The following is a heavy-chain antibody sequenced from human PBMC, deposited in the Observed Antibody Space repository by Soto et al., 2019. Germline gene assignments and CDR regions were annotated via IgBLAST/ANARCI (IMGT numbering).Heavy chain of an antibody. CDR1: GGTFSSYA. CDR2: IIPIFGTA. V-gene: IGHV1-69*01. Sequence: QVQLVQSGAEVKKPGSSVKVSCKASGGTFSSYAISWVRQAPGQGLEWMGGIIPIFGTANYAQRFQGRVMITADESTSTAYMELSSLRSEDRAVYYCARDVPVGATEPWFDPWGQGTLVTVSS. D-gene: IGHD1-26*01. J-gene: IGHJ5*02. CDR3: ARDVPVGATEPWFDP.